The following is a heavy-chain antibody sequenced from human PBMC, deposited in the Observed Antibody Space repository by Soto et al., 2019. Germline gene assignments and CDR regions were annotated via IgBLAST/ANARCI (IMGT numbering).Heavy chain of an antibody. CDR3: ARGAFYSVFDY. CDR2: IKQDGSDK. Sequence: EVQLVESGGGLVQPGGSLRLSCAASGFTFSNYWMSWVRRAPGKGLHWVANIKQDGSDKYYVDSVKGRFTISRDNAKNSMILQMDSLRAEDTAVYYCARGAFYSVFDYWGQGALVTVSS. V-gene: IGHV3-7*05. CDR1: GFTFSNYW. D-gene: IGHD4-4*01. J-gene: IGHJ4*02.